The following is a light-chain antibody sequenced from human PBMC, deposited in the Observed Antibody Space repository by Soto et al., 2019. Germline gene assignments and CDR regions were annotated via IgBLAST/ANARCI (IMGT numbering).Light chain of an antibody. Sequence: QSVLTQPPSVSGAPGQRVSISCTGSSSNIGAGYNVHWYQQLPGTAPKLLIYDNNNRPSGVPDRFSGSKSGTSASLAITGLQAEDEADYYCQSYDTSLSGFYVFGTGT. J-gene: IGLJ1*01. CDR3: QSYDTSLSGFYV. CDR1: SSNIGAGYN. CDR2: DNN. V-gene: IGLV1-40*01.